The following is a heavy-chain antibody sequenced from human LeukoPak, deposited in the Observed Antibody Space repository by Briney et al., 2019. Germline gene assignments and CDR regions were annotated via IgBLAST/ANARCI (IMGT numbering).Heavy chain of an antibody. CDR3: AIVRGYSYGPTDY. J-gene: IGHJ4*02. Sequence: GGSLRLSCAASGFTFSSYAMSWVRQAPGKGLEWVSAISGSGGSTYYADSVKGRFTISRDNSKNTLYLQMNSLRAEDTAVYYCAIVRGYSYGPTDYWGQGTLVTVSS. V-gene: IGHV3-23*01. D-gene: IGHD5-18*01. CDR1: GFTFSSYA. CDR2: ISGSGGST.